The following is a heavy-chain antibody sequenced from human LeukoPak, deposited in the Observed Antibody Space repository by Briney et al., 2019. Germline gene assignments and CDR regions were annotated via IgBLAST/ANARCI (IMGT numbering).Heavy chain of an antibody. CDR3: ARDGVGYCSGGSCPRYYYGMDV. CDR2: IYYSGST. V-gene: IGHV4-31*03. CDR1: GGSISSGGYY. D-gene: IGHD2-15*01. Sequence: PSQTLSLTCTVSGGSISSGGYYWSWIRQQPGKGLEWIGYIYYSGSTYYNPSLKSRVTISVDTSKNQFSLKLSSVTAADTAVYYCARDGVGYCSGGSCPRYYYGMDVWGQGTTVTVSS. J-gene: IGHJ6*02.